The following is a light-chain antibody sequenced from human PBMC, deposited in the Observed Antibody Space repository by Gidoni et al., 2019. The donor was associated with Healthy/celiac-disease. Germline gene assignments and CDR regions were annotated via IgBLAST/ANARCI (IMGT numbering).Light chain of an antibody. Sequence: DIQLTQSPSFLSASVGDRVTITCRASQGISSYLAWYQQKPGKAPKLLIYAASTLQSGVPSRLSGSGSGTEFTLTISSMQPEDFATYYCQQPYTLGQGTKLEIK. V-gene: IGKV1-9*01. CDR2: AAS. CDR3: QQPYT. CDR1: QGISSY. J-gene: IGKJ2*01.